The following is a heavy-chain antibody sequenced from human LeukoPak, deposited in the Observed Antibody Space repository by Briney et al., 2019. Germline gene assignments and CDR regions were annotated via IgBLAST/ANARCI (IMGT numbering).Heavy chain of an antibody. J-gene: IGHJ4*02. CDR3: AITYYYDSSGYYRLDYFDY. Sequence: SETLSLTCTVSGGSISSSSYYWGWLRQPPGKGLEWIGSIYYSGSTYYNPSLKSRVTISVDTSKDQFSLKLSSVTAADTAVYYCAITYYYDSSGYYRLDYFDYWGQGTLVTVSS. V-gene: IGHV4-39*01. D-gene: IGHD3-22*01. CDR2: IYYSGST. CDR1: GGSISSSSYY.